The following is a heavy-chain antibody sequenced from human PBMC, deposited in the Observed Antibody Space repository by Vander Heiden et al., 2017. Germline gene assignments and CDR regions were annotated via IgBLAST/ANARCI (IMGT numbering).Heavy chain of an antibody. CDR3: ATGLRRRRDY. Sequence: QVQLQQLGAGMLKPPEALSLPCDAYGGSFSAFFWSWIRQPPGKGLEWIGEINHSGSTNYNPSLKSRVTISVDTSKNQFALKLSSVTAADTAVYYCATGLRRRRDYWGQGTLVTVSS. CDR2: INHSGST. D-gene: IGHD2-21*02. J-gene: IGHJ4*02. CDR1: GGSFSAFF. V-gene: IGHV4-34*01.